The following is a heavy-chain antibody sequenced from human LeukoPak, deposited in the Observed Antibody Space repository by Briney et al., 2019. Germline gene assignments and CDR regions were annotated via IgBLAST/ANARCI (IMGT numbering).Heavy chain of an antibody. CDR2: ISYSGST. V-gene: IGHV4-39*07. CDR1: GGSISSGSYL. Sequence: PSETLSLTCTVSGGSISSGSYLWGCIRQSPGKGLEWIGSISYSGSTYYNPSLKTRVTVSVDRSKNQFSLKVTSVTAADTAVYYCARWVGNRNWFDPWGQGTLVTVSS. D-gene: IGHD1-26*01. J-gene: IGHJ5*02. CDR3: ARWVGNRNWFDP.